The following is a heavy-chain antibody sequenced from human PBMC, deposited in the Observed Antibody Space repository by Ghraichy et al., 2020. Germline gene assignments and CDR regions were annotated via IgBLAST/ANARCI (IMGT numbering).Heavy chain of an antibody. D-gene: IGHD6-19*01. Sequence: GGSLRLSCAASGFTFSSYWMSWVRQAPGKGLEWVANIKQDGSEKYYVDSVKGRFTISRDNAKNSLYLQMNSLRAEDTAVYYCARGYSSGWDSYQDLYYFDYWGQGTLVTVSS. CDR2: IKQDGSEK. J-gene: IGHJ4*02. CDR3: ARGYSSGWDSYQDLYYFDY. CDR1: GFTFSSYW. V-gene: IGHV3-7*03.